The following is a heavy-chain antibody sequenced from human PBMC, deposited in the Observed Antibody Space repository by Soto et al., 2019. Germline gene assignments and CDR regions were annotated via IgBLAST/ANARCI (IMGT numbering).Heavy chain of an antibody. J-gene: IGHJ4*02. CDR2: IYYSGST. D-gene: IGHD4-17*01. CDR1: GGSISSYY. V-gene: IGHV4-59*01. Sequence: SETLSLTCTVSGGSISSYYWSWIRQPPGKGLEWIGYIYYSGSTNYNPSLKSRVTISVDTSKNQFSLKLSSVTAADTAVYYCAIGRGDYIDYWGQGTLVTVSS. CDR3: AIGRGDYIDY.